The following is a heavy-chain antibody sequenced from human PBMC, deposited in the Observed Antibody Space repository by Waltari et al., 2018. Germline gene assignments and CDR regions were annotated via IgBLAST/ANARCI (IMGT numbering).Heavy chain of an antibody. D-gene: IGHD3-10*01. CDR3: ARDLMGNYYYGMDV. CDR2: IIPILGIA. V-gene: IGHV1-69*04. CDR1: GGTFSSYA. J-gene: IGHJ6*02. Sequence: QVQLVQSGAEVKKPGSSVKVSCKASGGTFSSYAISWVRQAPGQGLEWMGRIIPILGIANYAQKFQGRVTITADKSTSTAYMELSSLRSEDTTVYYCARDLMGNYYYGMDVWGQGTTVTVSS.